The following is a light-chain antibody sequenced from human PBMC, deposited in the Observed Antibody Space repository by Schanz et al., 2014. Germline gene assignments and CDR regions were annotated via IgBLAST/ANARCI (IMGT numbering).Light chain of an antibody. CDR2: EVN. V-gene: IGLV2-8*01. J-gene: IGLJ3*02. Sequence: QSVLTQPPSASGSPGQSVTISCTGSSSDIGGYNSVSWYQQFPGKAPKLMIYEVNKRPSGVPDRFSGSKSGDTASLTVSGLQAEDEATYYCSSFEGRHNWVFGGGTKLTVL. CDR1: SSDIGGYNS. CDR3: SSFEGRHNWV.